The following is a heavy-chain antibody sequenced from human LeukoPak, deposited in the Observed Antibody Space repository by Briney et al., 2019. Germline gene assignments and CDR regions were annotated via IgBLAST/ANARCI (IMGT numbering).Heavy chain of an antibody. Sequence: GASVKVSCKASGYTFTSYDINWVRQATGQGLEWMGWMNPNSGNTGYAQKFQGRVTITRNTSISTAYMELSSLRSEDTAVYYCARGPPYYYDSSGFYWFDYWGQGTLVTVSS. D-gene: IGHD3-22*01. CDR3: ARGPPYYYDSSGFYWFDY. CDR1: GYTFTSYD. CDR2: MNPNSGNT. J-gene: IGHJ4*02. V-gene: IGHV1-8*03.